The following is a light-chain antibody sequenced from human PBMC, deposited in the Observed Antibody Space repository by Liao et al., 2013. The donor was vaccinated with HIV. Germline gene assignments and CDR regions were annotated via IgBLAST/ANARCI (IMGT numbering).Light chain of an antibody. CDR1: SIGSKS. CDR3: QVWDTSSAHQV. CDR2: HDT. J-gene: IGLJ3*02. V-gene: IGLV3-21*04. Sequence: SYELTQSPSASVAPGKTASITCGGDSIGSKSVHWYQQKPGQAPVLVISHDTDRPSGIPARFSASNSGNTATLTISRVEAGDEADYYCQVWDTSSAHQVFGGGTKLTVL.